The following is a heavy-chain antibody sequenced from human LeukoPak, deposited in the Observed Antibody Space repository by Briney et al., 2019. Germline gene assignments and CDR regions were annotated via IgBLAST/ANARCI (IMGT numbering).Heavy chain of an antibody. CDR3: ARALGYCSGGSCYSYYYYYYYMDV. D-gene: IGHD2-15*01. CDR1: GFTFSSYW. J-gene: IGHJ6*03. CDR2: IKQDGSEK. V-gene: IGHV3-7*01. Sequence: GGSLRLSCAASGFTFSSYWMSWVRQAPGKGLEWVANIKQDGSEKYYVDSVKGRFTISRDNAKNSLYLQMNSLRAEDTAVYYCARALGYCSGGSCYSYYYYYYYMDVWGKGTTVTISS.